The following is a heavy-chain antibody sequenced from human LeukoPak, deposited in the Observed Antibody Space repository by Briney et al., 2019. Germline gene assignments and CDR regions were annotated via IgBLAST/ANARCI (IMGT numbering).Heavy chain of an antibody. CDR1: GGSLSSYY. Sequence: SETLSLTCTVSGGSLSSYYWSWIRQPPGKGLEWIGYIYYSGSTNYNPSLKSRVTISVDTSKNQFSLKLSSVTAADTAVYYCARGDGMVRGANNWFDPWGQGTLVTVSS. D-gene: IGHD3-10*01. CDR2: IYYSGST. V-gene: IGHV4-59*01. J-gene: IGHJ5*02. CDR3: ARGDGMVRGANNWFDP.